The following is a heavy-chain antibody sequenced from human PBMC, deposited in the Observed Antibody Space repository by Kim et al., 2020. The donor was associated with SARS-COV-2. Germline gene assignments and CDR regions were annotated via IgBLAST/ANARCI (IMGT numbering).Heavy chain of an antibody. V-gene: IGHV3-48*03. D-gene: IGHD6-19*01. CDR3: AREDTYSSAWVPDY. J-gene: IGHJ4*02. Sequence: AAAAEGRFPISRDDAKNLVFLQMNSLRAEDTALYYCAREDTYSSAWVPDYWGQGTLVTVSS.